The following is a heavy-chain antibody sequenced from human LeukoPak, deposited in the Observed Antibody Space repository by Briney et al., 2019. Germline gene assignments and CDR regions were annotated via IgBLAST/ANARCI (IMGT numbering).Heavy chain of an antibody. D-gene: IGHD2-21*02. CDR3: ARGSESPSSDGWVVTATALDP. Sequence: GTSVKVSCKASGYAFTRYYLHWVRQAPGQGLEWMGIINPSGGSTNYAQRFQGRVTMARDTSTSTVYMDLSSLRAEDTAVYYCARGSESPSSDGWVVTATALDPWGQGTLVTVSS. J-gene: IGHJ5*02. CDR1: GYAFTRYY. V-gene: IGHV1-46*01. CDR2: INPSGGST.